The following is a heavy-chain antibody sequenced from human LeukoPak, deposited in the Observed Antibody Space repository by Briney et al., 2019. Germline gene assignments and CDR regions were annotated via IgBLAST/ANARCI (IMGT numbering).Heavy chain of an antibody. CDR3: AKDDNWRGSYHYYYMDV. CDR2: IWYDGSSE. V-gene: IGHV3-33*06. Sequence: PGRSLRLSCAASGVNFGSYGMHWVRQAPGKGLERVAHIWYDGSSEQYADSVKGRFTISRDNSRDTLYLQMNSLRAEDTAVYYCAKDDNWRGSYHYYYMDVWGKGTSVTVSS. CDR1: GVNFGSYG. J-gene: IGHJ6*03. D-gene: IGHD3-3*01.